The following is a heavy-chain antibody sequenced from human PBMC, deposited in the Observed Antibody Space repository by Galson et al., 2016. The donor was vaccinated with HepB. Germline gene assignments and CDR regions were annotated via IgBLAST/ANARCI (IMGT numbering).Heavy chain of an antibody. Sequence: SETLSLTCAVSGGSVISGTYYWSWIRQPPGKGLEWMGYIYYSGSTNYNPSLKSRVTISIDTSKKQLSLELSSVTAADTAVYYWARVVVVPAVYKWFDPWGQGTLVTVSS. J-gene: IGHJ5*02. CDR2: IYYSGST. D-gene: IGHD2-2*01. CDR1: GGSVISGTYY. V-gene: IGHV4-61*01. CDR3: ARVVVVPAVYKWFDP.